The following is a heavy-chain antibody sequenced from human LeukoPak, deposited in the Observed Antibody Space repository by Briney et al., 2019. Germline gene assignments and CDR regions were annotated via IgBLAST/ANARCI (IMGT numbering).Heavy chain of an antibody. CDR3: ARADRLHGGPYLIGP. V-gene: IGHV1-2*02. D-gene: IGHD2-21*01. J-gene: IGHJ5*02. Sequence: GAPVKVSCKTSGYSFTDYYMHWVRQAPGQGLEWMGWINPNSGGTSSARKFQGRVTMTRDTSITTVYMEVRWLTSDDTAVYYCARADRLHGGPYLIGPWGQGTLVTVTS. CDR1: GYSFTDYY. CDR2: INPNSGGT.